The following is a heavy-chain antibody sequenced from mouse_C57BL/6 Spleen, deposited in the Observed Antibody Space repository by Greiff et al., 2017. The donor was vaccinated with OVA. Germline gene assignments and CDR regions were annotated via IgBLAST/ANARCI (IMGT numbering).Heavy chain of an antibody. V-gene: IGHV1-54*01. CDR2: INPGSGGT. D-gene: IGHD1-1*01. Sequence: QVQLQQSGAELVRPGTSVTVSCKASGYAFTNYLIEWVKQRPGQGLEWIGVINPGSGGTNSNEKFKGKATLTADKSSSTAYMQLSSLTSEDSAVYFCARDYGSSYRWYFDVWGTGTTVTVSS. J-gene: IGHJ1*03. CDR3: ARDYGSSYRWYFDV. CDR1: GYAFTNYL.